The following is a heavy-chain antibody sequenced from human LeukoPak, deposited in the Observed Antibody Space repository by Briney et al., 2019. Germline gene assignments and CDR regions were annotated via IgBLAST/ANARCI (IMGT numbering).Heavy chain of an antibody. V-gene: IGHV4-59*08. CDR1: GASSSNHF. J-gene: IGHJ4*02. CDR3: ARLSFGDSHFDQ. CDR2: ISRSGRT. Sequence: SETLSLTCSVSGASSSNHFWSWIRQPPGKGLEWLGSISRSGRTNYNPSLKSRVTMSVATSKNHFSLNLTSVTAADTAIYYCARLSFGDSHFDQWGQGTLVSVSS. D-gene: IGHD3-10*01.